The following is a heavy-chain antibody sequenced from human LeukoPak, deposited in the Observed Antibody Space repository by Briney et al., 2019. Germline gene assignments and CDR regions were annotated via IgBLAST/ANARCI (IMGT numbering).Heavy chain of an antibody. Sequence: AASVKVSCKASGYTFTGYYMHWVRQAPGQGLEWMGWINPNSGGTNYAQKFQGWVTMTRDTSISTAYMELSRLRSDDTAVYYCAVSLRDSSGYVAFDYWGQGTLVTVSS. CDR3: AVSLRDSSGYVAFDY. CDR1: GYTFTGYY. CDR2: INPNSGGT. V-gene: IGHV1-2*04. J-gene: IGHJ4*02. D-gene: IGHD3-22*01.